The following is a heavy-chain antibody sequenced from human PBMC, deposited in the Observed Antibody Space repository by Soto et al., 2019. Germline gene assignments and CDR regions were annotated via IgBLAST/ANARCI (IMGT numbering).Heavy chain of an antibody. CDR1: GGTFSSYA. CDR3: ARDGCTNGVCYGVRGMDV. D-gene: IGHD2-8*01. CDR2: ITPIFGTA. Sequence: SVKVSCKASGGTFSSYAISWVRQAPGQGLEWMGGITPIFGTANYAQKFQGRVTITADESTSTAYMELSSLRSEDTAVYYCARDGCTNGVCYGVRGMDVWGQGTTVTVSS. V-gene: IGHV1-69*13. J-gene: IGHJ6*02.